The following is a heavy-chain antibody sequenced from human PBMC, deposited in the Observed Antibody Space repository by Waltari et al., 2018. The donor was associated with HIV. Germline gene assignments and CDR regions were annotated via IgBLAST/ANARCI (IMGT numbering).Heavy chain of an antibody. CDR2: ISDTGNGS. CDR3: ARGMTSHDY. D-gene: IGHD2-21*02. V-gene: IGHV3-23*01. CDR1: GIMFDTYA. J-gene: IGHJ4*02. Sequence: EVQLLESGGGLVQPGGSLRLSCTASGIMFDTYAMTWVRQGPGKGLEWVSTISDTGNGSKYADSVKGRFTISRDNSKNTLYLQMNSLRVEDTAQYYCARGMTSHDYWGQGTLVTVSS.